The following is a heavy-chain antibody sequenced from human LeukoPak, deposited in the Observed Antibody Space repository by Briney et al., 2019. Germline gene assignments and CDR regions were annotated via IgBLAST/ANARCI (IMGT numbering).Heavy chain of an antibody. CDR3: AYSSDYQQH. J-gene: IGHJ1*01. D-gene: IGHD3-22*01. Sequence: SETLSLTCAVYGGSFSDYYGNWIRQPPGKGLEWIGEINHGGSTDYNPSLKSRVTISVDTSKNQFSLKLTSVTAADTAVYFCAYSSDYQQHLGQGTLVTVSS. V-gene: IGHV4-34*01. CDR1: GGSFSDYY. CDR2: INHGGST.